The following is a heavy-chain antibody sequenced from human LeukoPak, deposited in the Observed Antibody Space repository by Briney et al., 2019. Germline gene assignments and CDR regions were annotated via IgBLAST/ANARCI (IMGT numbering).Heavy chain of an antibody. J-gene: IGHJ2*01. Sequence: ASVKVSCKASGYTFIAYYIHWVRQAPGQGLEWMGWINPHSGGTNYAQNFQGRVTMTRDTSISTVYMELHTLRSDDTAVYFCARGPLTGRNWYFDLWGRGTLLTASS. CDR1: GYTFIAYY. V-gene: IGHV1-2*02. CDR2: INPHSGGT. CDR3: ARGPLTGRNWYFDL. D-gene: IGHD3-9*01.